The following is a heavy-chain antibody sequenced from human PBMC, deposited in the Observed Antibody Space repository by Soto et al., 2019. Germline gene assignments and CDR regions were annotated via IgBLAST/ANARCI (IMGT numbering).Heavy chain of an antibody. Sequence: QVQLQESGPGLVKPSQTLSLTCTVSGGSINSGDYFWSWIRQHPGKGLEWIGYIFYSGSTHYNPSLNSRVAISLNTSKNQFSLRLSSVTAADTAVYYCARDPLSGGNWFDPWGQGTLVTVSS. J-gene: IGHJ5*02. D-gene: IGHD3-16*01. CDR2: IFYSGST. CDR3: ARDPLSGGNWFDP. CDR1: GGSINSGDYF. V-gene: IGHV4-31*03.